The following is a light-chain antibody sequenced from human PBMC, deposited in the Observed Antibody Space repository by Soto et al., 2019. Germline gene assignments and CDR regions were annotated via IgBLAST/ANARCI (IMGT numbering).Light chain of an antibody. CDR3: QQYDNSLRT. CDR2: GTS. CDR1: QSVNSNY. V-gene: IGKV3-20*01. J-gene: IGKJ1*01. Sequence: EIVLTQSPGTLSLSPGERATLSCRASQSVNSNYLAWYQQKPGQSPRLLMYGTSSRATGIPDRFSGSGSGTDFTLTISRLEPEDFAVYYCQQYDNSLRTFGQGTKVEIK.